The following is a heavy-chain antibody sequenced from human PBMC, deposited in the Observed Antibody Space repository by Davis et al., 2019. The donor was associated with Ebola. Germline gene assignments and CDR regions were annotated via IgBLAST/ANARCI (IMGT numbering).Heavy chain of an antibody. CDR3: ARDSGYGDPYYYYGMDV. CDR1: GFTFSDYY. CDR2: ISSSGSTI. D-gene: IGHD5-12*01. J-gene: IGHJ6*02. V-gene: IGHV3-11*04. Sequence: GESLKISCAASGFTFSDYYMSWIRQAPGKGLEWVSYISSSGSTIYYADSVKGRFTISRDNAKNSLYLQMNSLRAEDTAVYYCARDSGYGDPYYYYGMDVWGQGTTVTVSS.